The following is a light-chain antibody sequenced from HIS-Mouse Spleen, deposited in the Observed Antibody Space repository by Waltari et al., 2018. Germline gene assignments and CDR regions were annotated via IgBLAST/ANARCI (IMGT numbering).Light chain of an antibody. CDR3: CSYAGSYTGV. CDR1: SSDVGGYNY. CDR2: DVS. V-gene: IGLV2-11*01. Sequence: QSALTQPRSVSGSPGRSVTISCTGTSSDVGGYNYFSWYQQHPGKAPKLMIYDVSKRPSGVPDRFSGSKSGNTASLTISGLQAEDEADYYCCSYAGSYTGVFGTGTKVTVL. J-gene: IGLJ1*01.